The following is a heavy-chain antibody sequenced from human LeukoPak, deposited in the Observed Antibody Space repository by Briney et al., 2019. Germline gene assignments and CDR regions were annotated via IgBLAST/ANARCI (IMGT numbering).Heavy chain of an antibody. CDR3: ASSQGRHGDWFDP. J-gene: IGHJ5*02. CDR1: GFTFSSYG. D-gene: IGHD2-15*01. CDR2: ISGSGGST. V-gene: IGHV3-23*01. Sequence: GGSLRLSCAASGFTFSSYGMSWVRQAPGKGLEWVSAISGSGGSTYYADSVKGRFTISRDNAKNSLYLQMNSLRAEDTALYYCASSQGRHGDWFDPWGQGTLVTVSS.